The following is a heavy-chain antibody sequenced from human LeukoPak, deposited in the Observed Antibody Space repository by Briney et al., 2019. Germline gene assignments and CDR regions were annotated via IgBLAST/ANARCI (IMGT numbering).Heavy chain of an antibody. CDR1: GGSISSGGYS. CDR3: ARTVLVPGRVAATFMLAFDI. D-gene: IGHD2-15*01. CDR2: IYHSGST. V-gene: IGHV4-30-2*01. Sequence: SQTLSLTCAVSGGSISSGGYSWSWIRQPPGKGLEWIGYIYHSGSTYYNPSLKSRVTISVDRTKNQFSLKLSSVTAADTAVYYCARTVLVPGRVAATFMLAFDIWGQGTMVTVSS. J-gene: IGHJ3*02.